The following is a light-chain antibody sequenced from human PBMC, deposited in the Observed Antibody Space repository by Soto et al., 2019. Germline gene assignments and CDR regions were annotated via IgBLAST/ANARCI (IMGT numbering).Light chain of an antibody. CDR2: EVN. CDR3: SSYAGSNYVI. V-gene: IGLV2-8*01. CDR1: SSDVGGYNY. J-gene: IGLJ2*01. Sequence: QSVLTQPPSASGSPGQSVTIYCTGTSSDVGGYNYVSWYQQHPGKAPKLMIYEVNKRPSGVPDRFSGSKSDNTASLTVSGLQAEDEAYYYCSSYAGSNYVIFGGGTKVTVL.